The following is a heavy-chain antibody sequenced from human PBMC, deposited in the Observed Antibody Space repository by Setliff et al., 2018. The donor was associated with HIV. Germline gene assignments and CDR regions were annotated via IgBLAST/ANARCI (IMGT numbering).Heavy chain of an antibody. CDR3: AKESGLYSNYKYYYYMDV. J-gene: IGHJ6*03. D-gene: IGHD4-4*01. CDR2: ISSSTTSI. CDR1: GFTFSSYS. V-gene: IGHV3-21*01. Sequence: PGGSLRLSCAASGFTFSSYSMNWVRQAPGKGLEWVSSISSSTTSIYYADSVKGRFTIARDNSKNTLYLQMNSLRAEDTAVYYCAKESGLYSNYKYYYYMDVWGKGTTVTVSS.